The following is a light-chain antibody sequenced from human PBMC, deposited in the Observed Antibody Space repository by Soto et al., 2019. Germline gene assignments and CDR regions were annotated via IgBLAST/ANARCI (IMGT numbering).Light chain of an antibody. J-gene: IGLJ1*01. CDR2: HNS. CDR1: SSNIGAGYD. Sequence: QSVLTQPPSVSGAPGQRVTISCTGSSSNIGAGYDVHWYQQLPGTAPKLLIYHNSDRPSGVPDRFSGSKSGTSASLAITGLQAEDEADYYCQYYDSGLSAFYVFGTGTKVTVL. CDR3: QYYDSGLSAFYV. V-gene: IGLV1-40*01.